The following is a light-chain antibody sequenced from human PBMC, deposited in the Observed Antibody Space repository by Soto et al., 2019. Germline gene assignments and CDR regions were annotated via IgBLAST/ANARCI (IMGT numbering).Light chain of an antibody. J-gene: IGKJ5*01. CDR1: QDIDNY. CDR2: AAS. Sequence: DLQLTQSPFFPSASLGDRVTITCRASQDIDNYLAWYEKKPGKGPNLLIFAASTLQSGVPSRFSGSGSGTQFTLTISSLQPEDFSTYYCQQVASYPITFGQGTRLEIK. CDR3: QQVASYPIT. V-gene: IGKV1-9*01.